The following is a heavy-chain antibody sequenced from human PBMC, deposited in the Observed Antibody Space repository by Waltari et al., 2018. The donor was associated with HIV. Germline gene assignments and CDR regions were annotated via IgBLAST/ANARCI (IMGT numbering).Heavy chain of an antibody. CDR2: IYYSGST. D-gene: IGHD3-9*01. J-gene: IGHJ6*02. CDR1: GGSISSYY. Sequence: QVQLQESGPGLVKPSETLSLTCPVSGGSISSYYWSWIRQPPGKGMEWIGYIYYSGSTNYNPSLKSRVTISVETSKNQFSLKLSSVTAADTAVYYCARVSYDILTGFYYYYGMDVWGQGTTVTVSS. CDR3: ARVSYDILTGFYYYYGMDV. V-gene: IGHV4-59*01.